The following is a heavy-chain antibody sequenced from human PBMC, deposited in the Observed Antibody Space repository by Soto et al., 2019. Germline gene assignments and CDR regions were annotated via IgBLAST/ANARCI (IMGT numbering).Heavy chain of an antibody. CDR3: ATVSGYGSGSRRFDF. D-gene: IGHD3-10*01. Sequence: QVRVMQSGAQLTQPGASVEVSCETSGYPLPTYGLSWVRQAPGQGLEWMGWIVGDSGNTVYAQKFQGRVTMYRDTSTSTGYMELRRLTSDDSALYYCATVSGYGSGSRRFDFWGQGTLVSISS. CDR2: IVGDSGNT. V-gene: IGHV1-18*01. J-gene: IGHJ4*02. CDR1: GYPLPTYG.